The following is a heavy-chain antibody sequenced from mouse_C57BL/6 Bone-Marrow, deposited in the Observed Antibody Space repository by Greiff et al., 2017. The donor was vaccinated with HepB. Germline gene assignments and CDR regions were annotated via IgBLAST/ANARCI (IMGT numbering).Heavy chain of an antibody. J-gene: IGHJ2*01. Sequence: VQLQQSDAELVKPGASVKISCKVSGYTFTDHTIHWMKQRPEQGLEWIGYIYPRDGSTKYNEKFKGKATLTADKSSSTAYMQLNSLTSEDAAVYYCARTGYYGSSIDYGGWGQGATVTVSS. CDR3: ARTGYYGSSIDYGG. CDR1: GYTFTDHT. D-gene: IGHD1-1*01. CDR2: IYPRDGST. V-gene: IGHV1-78*01.